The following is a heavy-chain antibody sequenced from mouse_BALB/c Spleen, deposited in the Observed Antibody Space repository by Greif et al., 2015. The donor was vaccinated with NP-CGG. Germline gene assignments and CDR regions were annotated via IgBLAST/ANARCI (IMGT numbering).Heavy chain of an antibody. CDR1: GFAFSSYD. CDR2: ISSGGGST. J-gene: IGHJ3*01. CDR3: ARQGTRDGYYSSPY. D-gene: IGHD2-3*01. V-gene: IGHV5-12-1*01. Sequence: EVKLVESGGGLVKPGGSLKLSCAASGFAFSSYDMSWVRQTPEKRLEWVAYISSGGGSTYYPDAVKGRFTISRDNAKNTLYLQMSSLKSEDTAMYYCARQGTRDGYYSSPYWGQGTLVTVSA.